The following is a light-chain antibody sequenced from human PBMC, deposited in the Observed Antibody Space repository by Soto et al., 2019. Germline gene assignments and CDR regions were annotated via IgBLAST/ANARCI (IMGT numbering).Light chain of an antibody. CDR2: DTS. Sequence: QAVVTQEPSLTVSPGGTVTLTCGSSTGAVTSGHYPYWFQQKPGQAPRTLISDTSNKHSWTPARFSGSLLGGKAALTLSGAQPEDEAEYYCLLSDGGARIFGGGTKLTVL. CDR1: TGAVTSGHY. V-gene: IGLV7-46*01. CDR3: LLSDGGARI. J-gene: IGLJ2*01.